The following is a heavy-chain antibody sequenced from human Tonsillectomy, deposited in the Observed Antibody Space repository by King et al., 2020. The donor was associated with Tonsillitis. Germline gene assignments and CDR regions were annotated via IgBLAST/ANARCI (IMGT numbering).Heavy chain of an antibody. J-gene: IGHJ4*02. D-gene: IGHD2-15*01. V-gene: IGHV3-30*18. CDR2: ISYDGSNK. CDR3: AKAFLPYSCAPTFYF. CDR1: GFTFSRYG. Sequence: VQLVESGGGVVQTGRSLRLSCAASGFTFSRYGMQWVRQAPGKGLEWVAIISYDGSNKYYADSVKGRFTISRDNTKTTLYLQMNSLRAEDTAVYYCAKAFLPYSCAPTFYFWGQGTLVTVSS.